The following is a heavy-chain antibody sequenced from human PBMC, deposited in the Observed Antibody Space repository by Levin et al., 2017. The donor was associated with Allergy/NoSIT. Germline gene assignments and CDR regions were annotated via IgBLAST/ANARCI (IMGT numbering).Heavy chain of an antibody. Sequence: ASVKVSCKASGGTFSSYAISWVRQAPGQGLEWMGGIIPIFGTANYAQKFQGRVTITADKSTSTAYMELSSLRSEDTAVYYCAREGGVYCSGGSCYVHYYFDYWGQGTLVTVSS. J-gene: IGHJ4*02. V-gene: IGHV1-69*06. CDR1: GGTFSSYA. CDR3: AREGGVYCSGGSCYVHYYFDY. D-gene: IGHD2-15*01. CDR2: IIPIFGTA.